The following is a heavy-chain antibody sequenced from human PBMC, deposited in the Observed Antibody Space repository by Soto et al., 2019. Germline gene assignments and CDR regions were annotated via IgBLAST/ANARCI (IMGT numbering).Heavy chain of an antibody. D-gene: IGHD3-22*01. CDR3: ARPDSSGYYWGLDY. Sequence: QVQLVESGGGVVQPGRSLRLSCAASGFTFSSYGMHWVRQAPGKGLEWVALIWYDGSNKYYADSVKGRFTISRDNSKNTLYLQMNSLRAEATAVYYCARPDSSGYYWGLDYWGQGTLVTVSS. CDR2: IWYDGSNK. V-gene: IGHV3-33*01. CDR1: GFTFSSYG. J-gene: IGHJ4*02.